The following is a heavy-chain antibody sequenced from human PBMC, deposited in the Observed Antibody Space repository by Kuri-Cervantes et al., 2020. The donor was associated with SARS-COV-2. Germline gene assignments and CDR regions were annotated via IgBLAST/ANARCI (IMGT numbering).Heavy chain of an antibody. CDR3: ARQGLETPYNWFDP. D-gene: IGHD1-1*01. CDR1: GESFSGYY. V-gene: IGHV4-34*01. Sequence: GSLRLSCAFYGESFSGYYWNWIRQPPGKGLEWIGEINHRGSTNYNPSLKSRATISVDTSKNQFSLKLSSVTAADTAVYYCARQGLETPYNWFDPWGQGTLVTVSS. CDR2: INHRGST. J-gene: IGHJ5*02.